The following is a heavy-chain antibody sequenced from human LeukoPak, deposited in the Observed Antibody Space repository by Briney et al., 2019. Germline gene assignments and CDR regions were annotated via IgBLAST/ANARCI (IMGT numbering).Heavy chain of an antibody. J-gene: IGHJ4*02. CDR3: ARDAPEYGDYGAFDY. Sequence: ETLSLTCAVSGGSISSSNWWSWVRQPPGKGLEWVSSISSSSSYIYYADSVKGRFTISRDNAKNSLYLQMNSLRAEDTAVYYCARDAPEYGDYGAFDYWGQGTLVTVSS. V-gene: IGHV3-21*01. CDR2: ISSSSSYI. CDR1: GGSISSSN. D-gene: IGHD4-17*01.